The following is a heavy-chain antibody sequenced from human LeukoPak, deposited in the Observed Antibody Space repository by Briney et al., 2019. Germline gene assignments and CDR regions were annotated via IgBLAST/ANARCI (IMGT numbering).Heavy chain of an antibody. CDR3: ARSPPTDYGDYDPPQDY. J-gene: IGHJ4*02. Sequence: KPSETLSLTCAVYGGSFSGYYWSWIRQPPGKGLEWIGEINHSGSTNYNPSLKSRVTISVDTSKNQFSLKLSSVTAADTAVYYCARSPPTDYGDYDPPQDYWGQGTLVTVSS. CDR2: INHSGST. CDR1: GGSFSGYY. V-gene: IGHV4-34*01. D-gene: IGHD4-17*01.